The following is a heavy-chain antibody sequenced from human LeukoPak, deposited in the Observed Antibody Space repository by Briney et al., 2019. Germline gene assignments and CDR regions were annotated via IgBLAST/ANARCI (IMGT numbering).Heavy chain of an antibody. Sequence: GGSLRLSCKPSGFTLSRYGMHWVRQAPGKGLEWVAFIEFDGSKKYYADSVKGRLTISRDNSKNTLYLQMNSVRAEDTAVYYCAELGITMIGGVWGKGTTVTVSS. D-gene: IGHD3-10*02. CDR2: IEFDGSKK. J-gene: IGHJ6*04. CDR3: AELGITMIGGV. V-gene: IGHV3-30*02. CDR1: GFTLSRYG.